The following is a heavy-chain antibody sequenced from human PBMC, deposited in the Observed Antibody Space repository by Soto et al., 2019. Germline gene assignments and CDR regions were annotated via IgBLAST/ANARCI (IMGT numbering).Heavy chain of an antibody. CDR1: GFSLSVYY. Sequence: QVQLVESGGGLVKPGGSLRLSCAASGFSLSVYYMSWIRQAPGKGLEWVSYISSSGTTIYYADSVKGRFTISRDNAKNSLSLEMNSLRAEDTAVYYCAREGTDYGDSRDFDYWGQGSLVTVSS. CDR3: AREGTDYGDSRDFDY. V-gene: IGHV3-11*01. CDR2: ISSSGTTI. J-gene: IGHJ4*02. D-gene: IGHD4-17*01.